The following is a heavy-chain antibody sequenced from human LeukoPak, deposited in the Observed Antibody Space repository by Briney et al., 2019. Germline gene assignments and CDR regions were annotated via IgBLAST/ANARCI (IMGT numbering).Heavy chain of an antibody. CDR3: ARNIAVAGRGDYMDV. J-gene: IGHJ6*03. CDR2: INHSGST. CDR1: GGSFSGYY. V-gene: IGHV4-34*01. Sequence: PSETLSLTCAVYGGSFSGYYWSWIRQPPGKGLEWIGEINHSGSTNYNPSLKSRVTISVDTSKNQFSLKLSSVTAADTAVYYCARNIAVAGRGDYMDVWGKGTTVTISS. D-gene: IGHD6-19*01.